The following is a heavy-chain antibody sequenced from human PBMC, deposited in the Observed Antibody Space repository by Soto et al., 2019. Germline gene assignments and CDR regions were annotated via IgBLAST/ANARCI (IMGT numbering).Heavy chain of an antibody. J-gene: IGHJ5*02. V-gene: IGHV4-39*01. CDR1: GGSISSSSYY. CDR2: IYYSGST. D-gene: IGHD6-13*01. CDR3: ARHIKYSSSWSWFDP. Sequence: QLQLQESGPGLVKPSETLSLTCTVSGGSISSSSYYWGWIRQPPGKGLEWIGSIYYSGSTYYNPSLKSRVTISVDPSKNQFSLKRSSVTAADTAVYYCARHIKYSSSWSWFDPWGQGTLVTVSS.